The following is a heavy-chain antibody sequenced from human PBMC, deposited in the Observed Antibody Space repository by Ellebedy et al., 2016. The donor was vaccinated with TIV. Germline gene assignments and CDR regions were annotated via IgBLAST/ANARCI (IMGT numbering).Heavy chain of an antibody. CDR3: ARDGSEWSRDH. D-gene: IGHD3-3*01. J-gene: IGHJ4*02. CDR2: IDFSGTGT. Sequence: GESLKISCGASGFTFSIAGMTWVRQAPGKGLEWVATIDFSGTGTYYADSVKGRLIISRDNTKNLVFLQMNSLGVEDTAVYYCARDGSEWSRDHWGQGTLVTVSS. V-gene: IGHV3-21*06. CDR1: GFTFSIAG.